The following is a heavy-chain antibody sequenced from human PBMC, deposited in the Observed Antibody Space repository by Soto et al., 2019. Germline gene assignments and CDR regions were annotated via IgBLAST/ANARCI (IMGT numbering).Heavy chain of an antibody. D-gene: IGHD5-12*01. CDR2: INAGNGNT. V-gene: IGHV1-3*01. J-gene: IGHJ5*02. Sequence: ASVKVSFKASGYTFTSYAMHWVRQAPGQRLEWMGWINAGNGNTKYSQKFQGRVTITRDTSASTAYMELSSLRSEDTAVYYCARAGGGGYNRNWFDPWGQGTLVTVSS. CDR1: GYTFTSYA. CDR3: ARAGGGGYNRNWFDP.